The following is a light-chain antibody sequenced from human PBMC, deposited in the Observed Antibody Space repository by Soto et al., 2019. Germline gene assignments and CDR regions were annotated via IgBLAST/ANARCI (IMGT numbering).Light chain of an antibody. Sequence: DIQLTQSPSFLSASVGDRVTITCRASQGISSYLAWYQQKPGKAPKLLISGASTLQSGVPSRFSGSGSGTEFTLTISSLQPEDFATYYCQQLNNYPPTFGGGTRVEIK. J-gene: IGKJ4*01. CDR2: GAS. CDR1: QGISSY. V-gene: IGKV1-9*01. CDR3: QQLNNYPPT.